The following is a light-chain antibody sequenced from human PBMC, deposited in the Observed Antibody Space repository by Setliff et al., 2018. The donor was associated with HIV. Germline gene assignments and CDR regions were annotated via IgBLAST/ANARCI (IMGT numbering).Light chain of an antibody. CDR3: CSYTFSSTPYV. V-gene: IGLV2-14*01. CDR2: EVS. Sequence: QSVLTQPASVSGSPGQSITISCTGTSSDVGGYNYVSWYQQHPGKAPKLIIYEVSYRPSGVSNRFSGPKSGNTASLTISGLQAEDESDYYCCSYTFSSTPYVFGTGTKVTVL. J-gene: IGLJ1*01. CDR1: SSDVGGYNY.